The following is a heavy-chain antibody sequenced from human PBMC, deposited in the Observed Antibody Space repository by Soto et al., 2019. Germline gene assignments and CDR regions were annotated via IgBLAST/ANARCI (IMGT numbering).Heavy chain of an antibody. CDR3: ARYWHGDHRFDI. D-gene: IGHD4-17*01. CDR2: IHGGNGIT. V-gene: IGHV1-3*01. CDR1: GYIFGGYE. J-gene: IGHJ3*02. Sequence: QLVQSGAGVKKPGASVGVSCKASGYIFGGYEMHWLRQAPGQRLDWVGWIHGGNGITESAQKVQGRVTFTRDTFATTAYMELSSLRFEDTAVYYCARYWHGDHRFDIWGQGTLVTVSS.